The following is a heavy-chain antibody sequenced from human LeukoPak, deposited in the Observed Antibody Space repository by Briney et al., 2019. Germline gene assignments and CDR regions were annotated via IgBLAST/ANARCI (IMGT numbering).Heavy chain of an antibody. Sequence: SETLSLTCTVSGGSISSYYWSWIRQLPGKGLEWIGYIYYSGSTNYNPSLKSRVTISVDTSKNQFSLKLSSVTAADTAVYYCARGPPDYYDSSGYPLDYWGQGTLVTVSS. V-gene: IGHV4-59*01. CDR2: IYYSGST. J-gene: IGHJ4*02. D-gene: IGHD3-22*01. CDR3: ARGPPDYYDSSGYPLDY. CDR1: GGSISSYY.